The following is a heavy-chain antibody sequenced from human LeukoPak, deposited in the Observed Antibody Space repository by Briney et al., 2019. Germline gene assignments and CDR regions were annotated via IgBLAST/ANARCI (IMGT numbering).Heavy chain of an antibody. J-gene: IGHJ4*02. V-gene: IGHV4-59*01. CDR1: GGSIRDYF. Sequence: SETLSLTCTVSGGSIRDYFWSWIRQPPGKGLEWIGYFYYSGRTNYNPSLKSRVTISVDTSKNQLSLKLSSVTAADTAVYYCARGPTRYYFDYWGQGTLVTVSS. CDR3: ARGPTRYYFDY. CDR2: FYYSGRT.